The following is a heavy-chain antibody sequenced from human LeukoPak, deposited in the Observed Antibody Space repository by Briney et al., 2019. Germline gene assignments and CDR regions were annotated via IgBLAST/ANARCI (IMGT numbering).Heavy chain of an antibody. D-gene: IGHD2-2*03. CDR3: ARELEIVVVPAAQPNIAFDI. Sequence: GRSLRLSCAASGFTFSSYAMHWVRQAPGKGLEWVAVISYDGSNKYYADSEKGRFTISRDNSKNTLYLQMNSLRAEDTAVYYCARELEIVVVPAAQPNIAFDIWGQGTMVTVSS. J-gene: IGHJ3*02. V-gene: IGHV3-30-3*01. CDR1: GFTFSSYA. CDR2: ISYDGSNK.